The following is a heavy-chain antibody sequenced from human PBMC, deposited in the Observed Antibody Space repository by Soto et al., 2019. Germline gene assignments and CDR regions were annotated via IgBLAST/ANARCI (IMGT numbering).Heavy chain of an antibody. Sequence: QVQLVESGGGVVQPGRSLRLSCAASGFTFSGYGMHWVRQAPGKGLEWVAVISYDGSNKYYADSVKGRFTISRDNSKNPLYLQMNSLRAGESAVYYCEKPYSSGWMGCFDYWGQGALVTVSS. CDR3: EKPYSSGWMGCFDY. CDR2: ISYDGSNK. CDR1: GFTFSGYG. V-gene: IGHV3-30*18. D-gene: IGHD6-19*01. J-gene: IGHJ4*02.